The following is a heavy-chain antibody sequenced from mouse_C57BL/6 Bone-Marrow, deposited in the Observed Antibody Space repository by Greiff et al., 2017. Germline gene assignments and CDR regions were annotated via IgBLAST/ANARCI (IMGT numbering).Heavy chain of an antibody. CDR1: GYTFTDYY. CDR2: INPYNGGT. J-gene: IGHJ2*01. D-gene: IGHD2-3*01. Sequence: VQLQQPGPVLVKPGASVKMSCKASGYTFTDYYMNWVKQSHGKSLEWIGVINPYNGGTSYNQKFKGKATLTVDKSSSTAYMELNSLTSEDSAVYYCARDGYYYFDYWSQGNTLAVSS. V-gene: IGHV1-19*01. CDR3: ARDGYYYFDY.